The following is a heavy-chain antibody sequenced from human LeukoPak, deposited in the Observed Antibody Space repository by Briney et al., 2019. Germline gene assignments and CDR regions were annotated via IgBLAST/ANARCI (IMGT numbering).Heavy chain of an antibody. CDR3: AKGGFGVDPYYFDS. Sequence: PGGSLRLSCTASRFRLDNFGLYWVRQAPGKGLEWVAFIRSDGSDKYYADSVMGRFAVSRDNSRNTLYLQMSSLRVDDTAVYYCAKGGFGVDPYYFDSWGQGTLVAVPS. V-gene: IGHV3-30*02. CDR2: IRSDGSDK. J-gene: IGHJ4*02. D-gene: IGHD3-3*01. CDR1: RFRLDNFG.